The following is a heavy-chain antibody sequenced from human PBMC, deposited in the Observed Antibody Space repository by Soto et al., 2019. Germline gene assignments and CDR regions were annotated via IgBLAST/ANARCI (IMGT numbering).Heavy chain of an antibody. Sequence: QVQLVQSGAEVKKPGASVRVSCKASGYTFTTYAFNWVRQAPGQGLEWMGWISAYSGNTKSAQKFQGRLTMTTDTFTSTAYMELRSLTSDDTAVYYCARDQTVLDYWGQGTLVTVSS. CDR3: ARDQTVLDY. CDR2: ISAYSGNT. CDR1: GYTFTTYA. V-gene: IGHV1-18*04. D-gene: IGHD4-4*01. J-gene: IGHJ4*02.